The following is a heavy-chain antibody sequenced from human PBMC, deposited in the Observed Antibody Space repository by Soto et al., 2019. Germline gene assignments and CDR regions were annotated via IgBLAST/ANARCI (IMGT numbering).Heavy chain of an antibody. CDR3: ARDRDVLMVYAIHWFDP. V-gene: IGHV1-18*01. CDR2: ISAYNGNT. Sequence: GASVKVSCKASGYTFTSYGISCVRQAPGQGLEWMGWISAYNGNTNYAQKLQGRVTMTTDTSTSTAYMELRSLRSDDTAVYYCARDRDVLMVYAIHWFDPWGQGTLVTVSS. D-gene: IGHD2-8*01. CDR1: GYTFTSYG. J-gene: IGHJ5*02.